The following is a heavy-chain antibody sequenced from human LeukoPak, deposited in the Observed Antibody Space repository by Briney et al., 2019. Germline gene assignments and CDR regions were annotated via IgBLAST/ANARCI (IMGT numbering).Heavy chain of an antibody. J-gene: IGHJ3*02. D-gene: IGHD4-17*01. V-gene: IGHV4-59*08. CDR3: ASGGGDYGDAFDI. Sequence: SETLSLTCTVYGGSISIYYWSWIRQPQGKGLEWIGYIYYSGSTNYNPSLKSRVTISVDTSKNQFSLKLSSVTAADTAVYYCASGGGDYGDAFDIWGQGTMVTVSS. CDR1: GGSISIYY. CDR2: IYYSGST.